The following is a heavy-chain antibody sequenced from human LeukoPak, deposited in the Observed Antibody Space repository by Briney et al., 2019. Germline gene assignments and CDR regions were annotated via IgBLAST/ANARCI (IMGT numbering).Heavy chain of an antibody. D-gene: IGHD2-15*01. CDR3: ARVSRRSGKGWFDP. V-gene: IGHV4-39*07. CDR1: GGSISTSNYY. CDR2: INHSGST. Sequence: PSETLSLTCTVSGGSISTSNYYWGWIRQPPGKGLEWIGEINHSGSTNYNPSLKSRVTISVDTSKNQFSLKLSSVTAADTAVYYCARVSRRSGKGWFDPWGQGTLVTVSS. J-gene: IGHJ5*02.